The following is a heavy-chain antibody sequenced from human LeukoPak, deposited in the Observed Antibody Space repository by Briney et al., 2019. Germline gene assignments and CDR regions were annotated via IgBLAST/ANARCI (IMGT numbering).Heavy chain of an antibody. J-gene: IGHJ4*02. CDR1: GFTFSSYA. CDR3: ARDRYYDSSGYPLH. V-gene: IGHV3-30*04. D-gene: IGHD3-22*01. CDR2: ISYDGSNK. Sequence: AGGSLRLSCAASGFTFSSYAMHWVRQAPGKGLEWVADISYDGSNKYYADSVKGRFTISRDNSKNTLYLQMNSLRAEDTAVYYCARDRYYDSSGYPLHWGQGTLVTVSS.